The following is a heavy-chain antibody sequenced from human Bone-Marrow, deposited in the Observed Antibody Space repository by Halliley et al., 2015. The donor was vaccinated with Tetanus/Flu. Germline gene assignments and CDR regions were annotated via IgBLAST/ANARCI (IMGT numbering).Heavy chain of an antibody. CDR2: ISWNSGLI. CDR1: GFRFDDYS. J-gene: IGHJ6*02. CDR3: ARDRVPGFGMYGMDG. D-gene: IGHD2-2*01. V-gene: IGHV3-9*01. Sequence: SLRLSCSASGFRFDDYSMHWVRQAPGKGLEWVSGISWNSGLIVYADSVKGRFTISRDNAKNSLSLQMDNLRPEDTAFYFCARDRVPGFGMYGMDGWGQGTTVTVSS.